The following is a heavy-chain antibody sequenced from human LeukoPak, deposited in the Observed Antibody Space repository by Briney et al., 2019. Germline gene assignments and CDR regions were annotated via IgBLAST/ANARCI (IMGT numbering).Heavy chain of an antibody. Sequence: GASVEVSCKASEYTFTGYYMHWVRQAPGQGLEWMGWINPNSGGTNYAQKFQGRVTMTRDTSISTAYMELSRLRSDDTAVYYCARERTLTSCYDYWGQGTLVTVSS. J-gene: IGHJ4*02. CDR2: INPNSGGT. CDR1: EYTFTGYY. V-gene: IGHV1-2*02. CDR3: ARERTLTSCYDY. D-gene: IGHD2-15*01.